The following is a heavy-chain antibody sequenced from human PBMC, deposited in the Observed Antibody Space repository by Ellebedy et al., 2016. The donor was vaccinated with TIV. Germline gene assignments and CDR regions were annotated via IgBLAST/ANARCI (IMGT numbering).Heavy chain of an antibody. CDR2: ISSSSSTI. CDR3: ARDGEGDYLNYYYGMDV. J-gene: IGHJ6*02. D-gene: IGHD4-17*01. V-gene: IGHV3-48*02. Sequence: GESLKISCAASGFTFSSYSMNWVRQAPGKGLEWVSYISSSSSTIYYADSVKGRFTISRDNAKNSLYLQMNSLRDEDTAVYYCARDGEGDYLNYYYGMDVWGQGTTVTVSS. CDR1: GFTFSSYS.